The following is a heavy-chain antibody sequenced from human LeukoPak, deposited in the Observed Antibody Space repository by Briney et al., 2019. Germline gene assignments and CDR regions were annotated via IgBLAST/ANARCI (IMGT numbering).Heavy chain of an antibody. CDR1: GLPVSGTY. Sequence: GGSLGFSVAASGLPVSGTYMSWVRRAPGKGLGWVSVIIRGGSTYYADSVKGRFTISRDNSKNTLYLQMNSLRAEDTAVYYCARVLSPRLYGGNSGGAFDIWGQGTMVTVSS. CDR3: ARVLSPRLYGGNSGGAFDI. V-gene: IGHV3-66*01. D-gene: IGHD4-23*01. CDR2: IIRGGST. J-gene: IGHJ3*02.